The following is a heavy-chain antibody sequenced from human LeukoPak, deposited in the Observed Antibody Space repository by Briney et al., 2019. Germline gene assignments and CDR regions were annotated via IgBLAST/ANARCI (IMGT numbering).Heavy chain of an antibody. Sequence: TGGSLRLSCAASGFTFTNYSMSSVRQTPGKGLGWVSATVGSRPDTYHADSVKGRLTVSRDNSRNTLYLQMNNLRIEDSAVYYCTKAPLMSCTGAFCYPFDSWGQGVLVTVSS. CDR1: GFTFTNYS. CDR3: TKAPLMSCTGAFCYPFDS. V-gene: IGHV3-23*01. CDR2: TVGSRPDT. J-gene: IGHJ4*02. D-gene: IGHD2-8*02.